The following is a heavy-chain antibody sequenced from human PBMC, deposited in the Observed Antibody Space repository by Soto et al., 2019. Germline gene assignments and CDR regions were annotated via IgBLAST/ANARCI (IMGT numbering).Heavy chain of an antibody. V-gene: IGHV3-7*01. CDR3: ARDSGYCTSNSYCFNY. CDR1: GFTFSSYW. Sequence: EVQLVESGGGLVQPGGSLRLSCAGSGFTFSSYWMSWVRQAPGKGLEWVANIRTDGGEKYYVDSVKGRFTISRDNAKKSLYLEMNSLRAEDTAVYYCARDSGYCTSNSYCFNYWGQGTLVTVSS. J-gene: IGHJ4*02. D-gene: IGHD2-2*01. CDR2: IRTDGGEK.